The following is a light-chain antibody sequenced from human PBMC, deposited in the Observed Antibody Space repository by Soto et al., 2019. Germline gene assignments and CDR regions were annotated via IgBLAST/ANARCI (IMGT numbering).Light chain of an antibody. CDR3: SSYTSSSTPYV. CDR1: SGDVGGYNY. Sequence: QSALTQPASVSGSPGQSITISCTGTSGDVGGYNYVSWYQQQPGKAPKLMIYEVSNRPSGVSNRFSGSKSGNTASLSISGLQAEDEADYYCSSYTSSSTPYVFGTGTKLTVL. CDR2: EVS. V-gene: IGLV2-14*01. J-gene: IGLJ1*01.